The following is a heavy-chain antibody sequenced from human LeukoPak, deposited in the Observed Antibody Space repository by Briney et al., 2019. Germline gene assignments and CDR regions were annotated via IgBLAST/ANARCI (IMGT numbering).Heavy chain of an antibody. CDR1: GYNFLSYG. V-gene: IGHV1-18*01. Sequence: ASVRVSCKASGYNFLSYGISWVRQAPGKGLEWMGWISTYSEKPKYSLKLQGRVTVTTDTSTATVSMELRSLTSDDTALYYCARTSVAAHDKIGFVDYWGQGTLVTVSS. CDR3: ARTSVAAHDKIGFVDY. J-gene: IGHJ4*02. D-gene: IGHD3-22*01. CDR2: ISTYSEKP.